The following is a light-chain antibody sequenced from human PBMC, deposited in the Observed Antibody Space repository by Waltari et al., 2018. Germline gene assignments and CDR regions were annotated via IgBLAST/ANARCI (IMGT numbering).Light chain of an antibody. J-gene: IGLJ2*01. V-gene: IGLV2-14*03. CDR2: DVN. Sequence: QSALTQPASVSGSPGQSITISCTGTSSDVGRYNYVSWYQQHPGKAPNLMVYDVNNRPSGVSNRFSGSKSGNTASRTISGLQAEDEANYYCSSFASNGDVLFGGGAQLTVL. CDR1: SSDVGRYNY. CDR3: SSFASNGDVL.